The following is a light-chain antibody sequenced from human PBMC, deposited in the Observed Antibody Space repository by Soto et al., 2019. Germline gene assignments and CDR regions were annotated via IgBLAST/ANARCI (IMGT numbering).Light chain of an antibody. V-gene: IGLV2-14*03. CDR1: SSDVGGYNY. CDR2: DVS. J-gene: IGLJ2*01. CDR3: SSYTSSSAPRV. Sequence: QSALTQPASVSGSPGQSITISCTGTSSDVGGYNYVSWYQQHPGKAPKLMLYDVSNRPSGVSNRFSGSKSGNTASLTISGLQAEDEADYYCSSYTSSSAPRVFGGGTKLTVL.